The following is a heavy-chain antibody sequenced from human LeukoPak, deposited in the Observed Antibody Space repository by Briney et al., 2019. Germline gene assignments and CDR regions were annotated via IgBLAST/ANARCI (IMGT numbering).Heavy chain of an antibody. CDR2: TRNKGNSYST. J-gene: IGHJ4*02. CDR3: ARDYYDSSGYYHDY. CDR1: GFSFSDHY. D-gene: IGHD3-22*01. V-gene: IGHV3-72*01. Sequence: GGSLRLSCEVSGFSFSDHYMDWVRQAPGKGLEWVGRTRNKGNSYSTEYAASVKGRFTISRDDSKNSLFLQMNSLKTEDTAVYYCARDYYDSSGYYHDYWGQGTPVTVSS.